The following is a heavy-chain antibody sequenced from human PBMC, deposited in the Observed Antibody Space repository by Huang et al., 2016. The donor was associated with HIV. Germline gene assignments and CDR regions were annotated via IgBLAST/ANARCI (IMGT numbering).Heavy chain of an antibody. CDR2: SLDSGYT. Sequence: QVQLQESGPGLVKPSETLSLTCTVSGGSINSHYWSWIRQSAGRGLEWIRSSLDSGYTNYNPSLNSRVSISVDTSKNQFSLTLTSVTAADTAMYYCTSENPFDFWGQGILVTVSS. V-gene: IGHV4-59*11. J-gene: IGHJ4*02. CDR1: GGSINSHY. CDR3: TSENPFDF.